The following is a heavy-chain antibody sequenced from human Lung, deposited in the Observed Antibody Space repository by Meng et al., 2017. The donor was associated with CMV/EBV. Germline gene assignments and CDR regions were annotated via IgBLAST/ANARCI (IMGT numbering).Heavy chain of an antibody. CDR2: IRHDGSTT. CDR1: GFTFDTHG. Sequence: SXAASGFTFDTHGMHWVRQAPGKGLEWVAFIRHDGSTTFYGDSVKGRFTISRDNSKNTLYLQMNSLRAEETAVYYCAKDQLLFGGPNAYFDDWGQGXLLTVSS. J-gene: IGHJ4*02. V-gene: IGHV3-30*02. CDR3: AKDQLLFGGPNAYFDD. D-gene: IGHD3-16*01.